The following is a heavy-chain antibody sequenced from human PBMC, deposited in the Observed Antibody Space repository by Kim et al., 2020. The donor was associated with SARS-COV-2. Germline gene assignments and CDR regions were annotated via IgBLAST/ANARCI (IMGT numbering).Heavy chain of an antibody. J-gene: IGHJ4*02. D-gene: IGHD3-3*01. Sequence: GGSLRLSCAASGFTFSSYGMHWVRQAPGKGLEWVAVIWYDGSNKYYADSVKGRFTISRDNSKNTLYLQMNSLRAEDTAVYYCARAGLRFLDWSVDYWGQGTLVTVSS. CDR1: GFTFSSYG. CDR2: IWYDGSNK. V-gene: IGHV3-33*01. CDR3: ARAGLRFLDWSVDY.